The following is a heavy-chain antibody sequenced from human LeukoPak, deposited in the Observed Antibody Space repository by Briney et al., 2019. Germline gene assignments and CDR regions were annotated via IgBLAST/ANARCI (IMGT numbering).Heavy chain of an antibody. J-gene: IGHJ4*02. CDR2: ISSGSSSI. CDR3: ARAPHDYSNYDY. D-gene: IGHD4-11*01. V-gene: IGHV3-48*01. Sequence: QPGGSLRLSCEASGFTFSPYSMNWVRQAPGKGLEWVSYISSGSSSIYYADSVKGRFTVSRDNAKNSLYLQMNSLRAEDTAVYYCARAPHDYSNYDYWGQGTLVTVSS. CDR1: GFTFSPYS.